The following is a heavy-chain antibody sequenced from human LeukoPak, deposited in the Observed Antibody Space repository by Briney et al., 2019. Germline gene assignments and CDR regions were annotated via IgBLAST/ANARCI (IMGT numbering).Heavy chain of an antibody. D-gene: IGHD2-2*01. V-gene: IGHV3-7*01. CDR2: IKQDGSEK. CDR1: GFTFSSYW. CDR3: ARVDIVVVPALIDY. J-gene: IGHJ4*02. Sequence: GGSLRLSCAASGFTFSSYWMSWVRQAPGKGLEWVANIKQDGSEKYYVDSVKGRFTISRDNAKNSLYLQMNSLRAEDTAVYYCARVDIVVVPALIDYWGQGTLVTVSS.